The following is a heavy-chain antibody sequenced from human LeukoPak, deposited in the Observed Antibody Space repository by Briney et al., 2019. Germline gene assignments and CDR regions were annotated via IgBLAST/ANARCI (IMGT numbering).Heavy chain of an antibody. CDR1: EYSFANYW. Sequence: GESLKISCKGSEYSFANYWIGWVRQMPGKGLEWMGIIYPGDSDTRYSPSFQGQVTISADKSISTAYLQWSSLKASDTAMYHCARRGYGDYGEFDYWGQGTLVTVSS. J-gene: IGHJ4*02. V-gene: IGHV5-51*01. CDR3: ARRGYGDYGEFDY. CDR2: IYPGDSDT. D-gene: IGHD4-17*01.